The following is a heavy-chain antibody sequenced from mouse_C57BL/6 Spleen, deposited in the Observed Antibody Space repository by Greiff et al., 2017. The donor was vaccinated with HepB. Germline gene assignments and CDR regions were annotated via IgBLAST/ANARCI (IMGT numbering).Heavy chain of an antibody. Sequence: QVQLQQPGAELVKPGASVKLSCKASGYTFTSYWMHWVKQRPGQGLEWIGMIHPNSGSTNYNEKFKSKATLTVDKSSSTAYMQLSSLTSEDSAVYYCARKGGSYGSSLGYFDVWGTGTTVTVSS. V-gene: IGHV1-64*01. CDR1: GYTFTSYW. CDR2: IHPNSGST. CDR3: ARKGGSYGSSLGYFDV. J-gene: IGHJ1*03. D-gene: IGHD1-1*01.